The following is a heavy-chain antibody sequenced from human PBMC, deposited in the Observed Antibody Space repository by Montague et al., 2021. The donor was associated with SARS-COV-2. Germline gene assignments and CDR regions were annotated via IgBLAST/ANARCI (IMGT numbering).Heavy chain of an antibody. Sequence: SETLSLTCTVSGGSISSSDSYWGWIRQPPGRGLEWIGNIYYGGSTYYNPSLKSRITIAVDTSKKQFSLNLISVTAADTAVYSCVRRVDADLRSDWFDSWGQGALVTVSS. CDR1: GGSISSSDSY. V-gene: IGHV4-39*01. J-gene: IGHJ5*01. CDR2: IYYGGST. CDR3: VRRVDADLRSDWFDS. D-gene: IGHD2-15*01.